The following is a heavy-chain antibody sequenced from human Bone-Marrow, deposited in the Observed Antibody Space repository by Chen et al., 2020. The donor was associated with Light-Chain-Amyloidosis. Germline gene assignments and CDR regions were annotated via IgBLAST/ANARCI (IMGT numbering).Heavy chain of an antibody. J-gene: IGHJ3*01. CDR2: IFRGDIT. V-gene: IGHV4-39*07. D-gene: IGHD2-21*01. CDR3: ARGPSEVEWGVVKSAFAFDF. CDR1: GASIISSEYY. Sequence: QLQLQESGPGLVEPPQTLSLTCTVSGASIISSEYYWGWMRQAPGKGLEWIGSIFRGDITYYTSSLKSRVTLSVDTSNNHISLRLRSVTAGDTAIYYCARGPSEVEWGVVKSAFAFDFWGQGTMVTVSS.